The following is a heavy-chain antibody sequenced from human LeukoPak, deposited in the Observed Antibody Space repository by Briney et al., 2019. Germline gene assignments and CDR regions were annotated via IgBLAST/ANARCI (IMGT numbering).Heavy chain of an antibody. CDR3: ARDVGVGAIDY. J-gene: IGHJ4*02. CDR2: IWYDGSNK. D-gene: IGHD1-26*01. CDR1: GFTFSTYA. V-gene: IGHV3-33*01. Sequence: GGSLRLSCAASGFTFSTYAMHWVRQAPGKGLEWVAVIWYDGSNKYYADSVKGRLTISRDNSKNTLYLQMNSLRAEDTAVYYCARDVGVGAIDYWGQGTLVTVSS.